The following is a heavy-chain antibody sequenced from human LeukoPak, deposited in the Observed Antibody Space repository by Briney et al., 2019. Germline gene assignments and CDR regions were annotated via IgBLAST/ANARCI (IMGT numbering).Heavy chain of an antibody. CDR1: GFTFSSYG. D-gene: IGHD3-10*01. CDR2: IRYDGSNK. J-gene: IGHJ4*02. V-gene: IGHV3-30*02. CDR3: AKDGRYYGSGSYHDY. Sequence: GGSLRLSCAASGFTFSSYGMHWVRQAPGKGLEWVAFIRYDGSNKYYADSVKGRFTISRDNSKNTLYLQMNSLRAEDTAVYYCAKDGRYYGSGSYHDYWGQGTLVTVSS.